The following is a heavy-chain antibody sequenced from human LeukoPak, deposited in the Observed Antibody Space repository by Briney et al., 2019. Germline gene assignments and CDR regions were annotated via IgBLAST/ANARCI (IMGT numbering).Heavy chain of an antibody. Sequence: SETLSLTCTVSGGSISSYYWSWIRQPAGKGLEWIGRIYTGGSTNYNPSLKSRVTMSVDTSKNQFSLKLSSVTAADTAVYYCARDGYYDFWSGYNYYYYYMDVWGKGTTVTVSS. CDR3: ARDGYYDFWSGYNYYYYYMDV. V-gene: IGHV4-4*07. CDR2: IYTGGST. D-gene: IGHD3-3*01. J-gene: IGHJ6*03. CDR1: GGSISSYY.